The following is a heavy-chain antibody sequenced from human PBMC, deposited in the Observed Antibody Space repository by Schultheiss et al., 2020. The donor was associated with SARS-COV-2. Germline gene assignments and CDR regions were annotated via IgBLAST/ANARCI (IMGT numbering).Heavy chain of an antibody. V-gene: IGHV4-59*12. Sequence: SETLSLTCTVSGGSISSYYWSWIRQPPGKGLEWIGYIYYSGSTNYNPSLKSRVTISVDTSKNQFSLKLSSVTAADTGVYYCARDLYSGYRGSSYMDVWGKGTTVTVSS. CDR3: ARDLYSGYRGSSYMDV. D-gene: IGHD5-12*01. J-gene: IGHJ6*03. CDR2: IYYSGST. CDR1: GGSISSYY.